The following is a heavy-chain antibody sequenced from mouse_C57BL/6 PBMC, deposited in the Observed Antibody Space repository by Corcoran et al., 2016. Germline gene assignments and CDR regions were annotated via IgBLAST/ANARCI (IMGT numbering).Heavy chain of an antibody. Sequence: EVQLQQSGPELVKPGASVKISCKASGYTFTDYYMNWVKQSHGKSLEWIGDINPNNGGTSYNQKFKGKATLTVDKSSSTAYMDLRSLTSDDSAVYYCARSAGTGSLYFDYWGQGTTLAVSS. J-gene: IGHJ2*01. CDR3: ARSAGTGSLYFDY. CDR2: INPNNGGT. CDR1: GYTFTDYY. D-gene: IGHD4-1*01. V-gene: IGHV1-26*01.